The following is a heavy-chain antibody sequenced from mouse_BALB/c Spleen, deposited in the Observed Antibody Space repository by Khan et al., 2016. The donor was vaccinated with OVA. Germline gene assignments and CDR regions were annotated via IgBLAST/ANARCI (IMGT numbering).Heavy chain of an antibody. CDR1: GYSITSDYA. D-gene: IGHD3-3*01. Sequence: EVQLQESGPGLVKPSLSLSLTCTVTGYSITSDYAWNWIRQFPGHKLEWMGYISYSGRTSYTQSLKSRLSITRDTSKNQFFLQLNSVTTEDTATYFCVRGRAYWGQGTLVTVSA. CDR2: ISYSGRT. V-gene: IGHV3-2*02. J-gene: IGHJ3*01. CDR3: VRGRAY.